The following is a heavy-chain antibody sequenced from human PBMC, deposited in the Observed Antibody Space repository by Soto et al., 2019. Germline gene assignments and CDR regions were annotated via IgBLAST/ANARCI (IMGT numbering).Heavy chain of an antibody. CDR2: IYYSGST. Sequence: SETLSLTCTVSGGSISSYYWSWIRQPPGKGLEWIGYIYYSGSTNYNPSLKSRVTISVDTSKNQFSLKLSSVTAADTAVYYCARQSYDSSGYAGAFDIWGQGTMVTVSS. CDR3: ARQSYDSSGYAGAFDI. D-gene: IGHD3-22*01. CDR1: GGSISSYY. V-gene: IGHV4-59*01. J-gene: IGHJ3*02.